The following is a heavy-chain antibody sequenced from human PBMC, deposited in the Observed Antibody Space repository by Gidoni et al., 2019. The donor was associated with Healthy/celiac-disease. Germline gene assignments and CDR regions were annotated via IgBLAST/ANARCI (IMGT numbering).Heavy chain of an antibody. D-gene: IGHD6-19*01. J-gene: IGHJ6*02. V-gene: IGHV3-30*04. CDR3: ARDPVAVAGTQAYYYYGMDV. CDR2: ISYDGSNK. Sequence: QVQLVESGGGVVQPGRSLRLYCAASGFTLGSYAMHWVRQAPGKGLEWGAVISYDGSNKYYADSVNGRFTISRDNSKNTLYLQMNSLRAEDTAVYYCARDPVAVAGTQAYYYYGMDVWGQGTTVTVSS. CDR1: GFTLGSYA.